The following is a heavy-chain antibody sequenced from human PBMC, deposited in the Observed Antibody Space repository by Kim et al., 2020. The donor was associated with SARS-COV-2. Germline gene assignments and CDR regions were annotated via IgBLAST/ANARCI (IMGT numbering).Heavy chain of an antibody. V-gene: IGHV4-39*07. CDR3: AREEGDYGSGKGSSLLDY. D-gene: IGHD3-10*01. Sequence: SETLSLTCTVSGGSISSSSYYWGWIRQPPGKGLEWIGSIYYSGSTYYNPSLKSRVTISVDTSKNQFSLKLSSVTAADTAVYYCAREEGDYGSGKGSSLLDYWGQGTLVTVSS. J-gene: IGHJ4*02. CDR2: IYYSGST. CDR1: GGSISSSSYY.